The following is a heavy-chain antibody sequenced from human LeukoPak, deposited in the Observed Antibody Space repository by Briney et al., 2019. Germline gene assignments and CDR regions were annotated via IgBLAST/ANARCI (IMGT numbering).Heavy chain of an antibody. CDR1: GFIFSSYT. Sequence: GGSLRLSCAASGFIFSSYTMNWVRQAPGKGLEWVSSISRSSSSIYYADSLKGRFTISRDYAKNSLYLQMNSLRAEDTSVYYCAREGTDGYYFDYWGQGTLVTVSS. D-gene: IGHD6-13*01. V-gene: IGHV3-21*01. J-gene: IGHJ4*02. CDR3: AREGTDGYYFDY. CDR2: ISRSSSSI.